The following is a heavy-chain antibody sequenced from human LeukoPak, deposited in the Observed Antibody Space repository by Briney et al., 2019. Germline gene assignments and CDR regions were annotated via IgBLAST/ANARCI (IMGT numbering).Heavy chain of an antibody. J-gene: IGHJ4*02. CDR3: ARGSVDYYGSGTYYLMYYFDY. CDR2: IDHDGINT. D-gene: IGHD3-10*01. Sequence: GGSLRLSCAASGFTFSTYWMHWVRQAPGKGLVWVSRIDHDGINTYYADSVKGRFTISRDDPHNTLYLQMNSLRAEATAVYFCARGSVDYYGSGTYYLMYYFDYWGQGALVTVSS. CDR1: GFTFSTYW. V-gene: IGHV3-74*01.